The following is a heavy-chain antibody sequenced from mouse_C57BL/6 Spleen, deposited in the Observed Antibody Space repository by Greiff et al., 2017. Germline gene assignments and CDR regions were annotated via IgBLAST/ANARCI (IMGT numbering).Heavy chain of an antibody. D-gene: IGHD3-3*01. Sequence: EVQLQQSGPELVKPGASVKIPCKASGYTFTDYYMDWVKQSHGKSLEWIGDINPNNGGTTYNQKFKGKATLTVDNSTSTAYMELRILTAEDTAVYYCTRRGRGYAMDYWGQGTSVTVSS. CDR1: GYTFTDYY. V-gene: IGHV1-18*01. CDR2: INPNNGGT. J-gene: IGHJ4*01. CDR3: TRRGRGYAMDY.